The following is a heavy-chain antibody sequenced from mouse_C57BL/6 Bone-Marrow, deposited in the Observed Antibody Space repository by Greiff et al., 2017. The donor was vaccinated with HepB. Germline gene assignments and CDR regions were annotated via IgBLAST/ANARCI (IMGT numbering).Heavy chain of an antibody. V-gene: IGHV1-42*01. CDR2: INPSTGGT. J-gene: IGHJ2*01. D-gene: IGHD1-1*01. CDR1: GYSFTGYY. Sequence: EVQLQQSGPELVKPGASVKISCKASGYSFTGYYMNWVKQSPEKSLEWIGEINPSTGGTTYNQKFKAKATLTVDKSSSTAYMQLKSLTSEDSAGYYCARDGSSYFDYWGQGTTLTVSS. CDR3: ARDGSSYFDY.